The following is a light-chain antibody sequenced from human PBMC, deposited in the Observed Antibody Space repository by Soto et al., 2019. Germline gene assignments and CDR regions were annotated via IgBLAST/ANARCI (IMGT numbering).Light chain of an antibody. CDR1: SSNIGSNT. CDR3: AAWDDSLNAVV. CDR2: SNN. Sequence: QAVVTQPPSASGTPGQRVTISCSGSSSNIGSNTVNWYQQLPGTAPKLLIYSNNQRPSGVPDRFSGSKSGTSASLAISGLQSEDDADYYCAAWDDSLNAVVFGGGTKLTVL. J-gene: IGLJ2*01. V-gene: IGLV1-44*01.